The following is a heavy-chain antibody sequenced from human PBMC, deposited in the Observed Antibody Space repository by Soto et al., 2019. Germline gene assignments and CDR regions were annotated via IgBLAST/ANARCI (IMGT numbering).Heavy chain of an antibody. D-gene: IGHD3-22*01. CDR2: ISNDGSNP. V-gene: IGHV3-30-3*01. J-gene: IGHJ4*02. CDR3: ARTGYDRSGYFVEYYFDS. CDR1: GFTFSKYA. Sequence: QVQLVESGGGVVQPAMSLRLSCAASGFTFSKYAMHWVRQARGTGLEWVAVISNDGSNPYYADSVKGRFTIPRDNSNNALYLQMNRLREEDTAVYYCARTGYDRSGYFVEYYFDSWGQGTLVTVSS.